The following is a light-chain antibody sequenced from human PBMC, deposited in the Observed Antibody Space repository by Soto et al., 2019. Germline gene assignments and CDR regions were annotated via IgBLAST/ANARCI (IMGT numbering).Light chain of an antibody. CDR3: SLYTSENAYV. Sequence: QSVLTQPPSVSGPPGQSVTISCTGTSTDFVSYNRVSWYQQPPGTAPKLMIYEVSKRPSGVPDRFSGSKSGNTASLTISGLQAADEADYYCSLYTSENAYVFGTGTKV. V-gene: IGLV2-18*01. J-gene: IGLJ1*01. CDR2: EVS. CDR1: STDFVSYNR.